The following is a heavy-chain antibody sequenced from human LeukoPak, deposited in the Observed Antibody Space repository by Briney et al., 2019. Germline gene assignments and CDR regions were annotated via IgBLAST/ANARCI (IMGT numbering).Heavy chain of an antibody. CDR2: IYNIGST. V-gene: IGHV4-59*01. CDR3: ARDMRVATISNWFDP. J-gene: IGHJ5*02. Sequence: SETLSLTCTVSGGSIGSYYWSWIRQPPGKGLEWIGYIYNIGSTNYNPSLKSRVSISVDTSKKQLSLKLSPVTAADTAVYYCARDMRVATISNWFDPWGQGTLVTVSS. CDR1: GGSIGSYY. D-gene: IGHD5-12*01.